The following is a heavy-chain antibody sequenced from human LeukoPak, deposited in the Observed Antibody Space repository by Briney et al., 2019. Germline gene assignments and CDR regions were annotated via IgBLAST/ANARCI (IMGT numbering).Heavy chain of an antibody. CDR3: ARDATRGIGGSYDFDF. CDR2: INPSRGST. D-gene: IGHD3-16*01. CDR1: GYTFSSYY. J-gene: IGHJ4*02. V-gene: IGHV1-46*01. Sequence: ASVKVSCKASGYTFSSYYMHWVRQAPGQGLEWMGIINPSRGSTSYAPKFQGRVTMTRDTSSITVHMELRGLRSDDTHVYYCARDATRGIGGSYDFDFWGQGTLVTVSS.